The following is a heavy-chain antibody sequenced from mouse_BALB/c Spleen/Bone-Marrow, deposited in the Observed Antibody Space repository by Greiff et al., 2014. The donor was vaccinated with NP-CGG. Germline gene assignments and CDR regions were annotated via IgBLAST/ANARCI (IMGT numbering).Heavy chain of an antibody. Sequence: QVQLQQSGPGLVAPSQSLSITCTVSGFSLTGYGVNWVRQPPGKGLEWLGMIWGGGSTDYNSALKSRLSISKDNSKSQVFLKMNSLQTDDTARYYCAREPTVVAGAWFAYWGQGTLVTVSA. CDR3: AREPTVVAGAWFAY. CDR1: GFSLTGYG. V-gene: IGHV2-6-7*01. CDR2: IWGGGST. D-gene: IGHD1-1*01. J-gene: IGHJ3*01.